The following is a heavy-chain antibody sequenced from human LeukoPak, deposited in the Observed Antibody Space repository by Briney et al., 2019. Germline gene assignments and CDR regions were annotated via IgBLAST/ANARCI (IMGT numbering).Heavy chain of an antibody. V-gene: IGHV4-4*07. Sequence: SETLSLTCTVSGGSLSSSFSSWVRQPARKGVEWGGRIYTRGSANYNPPLQSRVRMTVDTYKNQFSLKLSSVTAGDTDVYYCARDYYDSSGYQSGFDYWGQGTLVTVSS. J-gene: IGHJ4*02. CDR3: ARDYYDSSGYQSGFDY. D-gene: IGHD3-22*01. CDR2: IYTRGSA. CDR1: GGSLSSSF.